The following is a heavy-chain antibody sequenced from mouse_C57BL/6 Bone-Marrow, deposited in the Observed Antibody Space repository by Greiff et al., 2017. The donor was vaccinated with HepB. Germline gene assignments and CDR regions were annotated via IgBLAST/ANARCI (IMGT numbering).Heavy chain of an antibody. CDR1: GFTFSSYA. CDR2: ISDGGSYT. J-gene: IGHJ2*01. Sequence: EVQLVESGGGLVKPGGSLKLSCAASGFTFSSYAMSWVRQTPEKRLEWVATISDGGSYTYYPDNVKGRFTISRDNAKNNLYLQMNHLKSEDTAMYYCARDWGGDYWGQGTTLTVSS. CDR3: ARDWGGDY. V-gene: IGHV5-4*01.